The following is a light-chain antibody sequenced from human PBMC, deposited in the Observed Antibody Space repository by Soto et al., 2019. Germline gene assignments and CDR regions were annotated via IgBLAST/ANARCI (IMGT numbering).Light chain of an antibody. CDR1: QSVSSN. Sequence: EIMMTQSPAILSVTPGERATLSCRASQSVSSNLAWYQQKPGQAPRLLIYGASNRATGIPDRFSGSGSGTDFTLTISRLEPEDFAVYYCQQYGSSGTFGQGTKV. CDR3: QQYGSSGT. V-gene: IGKV3-20*01. J-gene: IGKJ1*01. CDR2: GAS.